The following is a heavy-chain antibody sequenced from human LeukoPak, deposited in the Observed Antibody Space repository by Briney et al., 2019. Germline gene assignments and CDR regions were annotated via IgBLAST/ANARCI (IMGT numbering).Heavy chain of an antibody. J-gene: IGHJ5*01. CDR1: TSR. CDR2: ISTYGGDT. V-gene: IGHV1-18*01. CDR3: ARDLWNFYDDSGYNRDFDS. D-gene: IGHD3-22*01. Sequence: GASVKVSCKATSRISWVRQAPGQGLAWMGWISTYGGDTYYAQKSQGRITVTTDTSTSTVYMELRNLRSDDTAVYYCARDLWNFYDDSGYNRDFDSWGQGTLVTVSS.